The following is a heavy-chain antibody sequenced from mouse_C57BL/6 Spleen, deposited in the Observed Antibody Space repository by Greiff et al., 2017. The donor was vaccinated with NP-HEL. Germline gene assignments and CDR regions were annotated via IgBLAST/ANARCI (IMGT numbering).Heavy chain of an antibody. CDR2: IYPGSGST. CDR3: ASSQTAQATWFAY. Sequence: VQLQQPGAELVKPGASVKMSCKASGYTFTSYWITWVKQRPGQGLEWIGDIYPGSGSTNYNEKFKSKATLTVDTSSSTAYMQLSSLTSEDSAVYYCASSQTAQATWFAYWGQGTLVTVSA. D-gene: IGHD3-2*02. J-gene: IGHJ3*01. V-gene: IGHV1-55*01. CDR1: GYTFTSYW.